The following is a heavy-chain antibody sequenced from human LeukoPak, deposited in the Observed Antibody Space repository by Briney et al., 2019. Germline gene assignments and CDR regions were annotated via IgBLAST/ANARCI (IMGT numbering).Heavy chain of an antibody. V-gene: IGHV3-73*01. CDR1: GFTFGGFT. J-gene: IGHJ6*02. D-gene: IGHD2-8*01. CDR2: IRSKTDNYAT. CDR3: AGHGTFTNYYYTMDV. Sequence: GGSLRLSCGTSGFTFGGFTMHWVRQASGKGLEWVGRIRSKTDNYATSYAASVKGRLTISRDDSKNTAYLQMNSLEIEDTAVYFCAGHGTFTNYYYTMDVWGQGTTVTVSS.